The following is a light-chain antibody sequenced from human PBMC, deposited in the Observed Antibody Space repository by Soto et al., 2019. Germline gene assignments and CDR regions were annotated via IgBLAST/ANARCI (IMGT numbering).Light chain of an antibody. CDR2: RAS. CDR3: QQYGSSPLT. V-gene: IGKV3-20*01. Sequence: IVLTQSPGTLSLSEGERATLSCRASQSLSSSYLAWYQQKPGQAPRLLIYRASIRATGIPDRFTGSGSGTDFTLTISRLEPEDFAVYYCQQYGSSPLTFGGGTKVDI. CDR1: QSLSSSY. J-gene: IGKJ4*01.